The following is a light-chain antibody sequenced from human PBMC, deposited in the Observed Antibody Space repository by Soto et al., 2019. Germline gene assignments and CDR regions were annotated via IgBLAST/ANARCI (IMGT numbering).Light chain of an antibody. J-gene: IGLJ3*02. V-gene: IGLV1-47*01. Sequence: QSVLTQPPSASGTPGQRVTISCSGSSSNIGSNYVYWYQQLPGTAPKLLIYRNNQRPSGVPDRFSGSHSGPSASLALSGLRSQHEPAYYGAAWEVSRSEGVFGGGTKLTVL. CDR2: RNN. CDR3: AAWEVSRSEGV. CDR1: SSNIGSNY.